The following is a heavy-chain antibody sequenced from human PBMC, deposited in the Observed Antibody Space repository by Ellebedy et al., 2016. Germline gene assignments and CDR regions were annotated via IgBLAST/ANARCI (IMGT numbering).Heavy chain of an antibody. V-gene: IGHV3-23*01. D-gene: IGHD3-10*01. CDR2: VSYSGGRT. CDR1: GFTFSSYA. Sequence: GGSLRLXCAASGFTFSSYAMSWVRQAPGKGLEWVSAVSYSGGRTYYADSVKGRFTISRDNSKNTLYLQMNSLRAEDTAVYYCAKEGDYYGSGSYSYFYYYMDVWGKGTTVTVSS. CDR3: AKEGDYYGSGSYSYFYYYMDV. J-gene: IGHJ6*03.